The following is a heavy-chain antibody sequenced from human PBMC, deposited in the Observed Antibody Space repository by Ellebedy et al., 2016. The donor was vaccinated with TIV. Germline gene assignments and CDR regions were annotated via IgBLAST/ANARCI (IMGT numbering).Heavy chain of an antibody. CDR3: ARQRRDGYGVLAPYKYYFDY. J-gene: IGHJ4*02. CDR1: GGSISSSSYY. D-gene: IGHD5-24*01. V-gene: IGHV4-39*01. CDR2: IYYSGST. Sequence: MPSETLSLTCTVSGGSISSSSYYWGWIRQPPGKGLEWIGSIYYSGSTYYNPSLKSRVTISVDTSKNQFSLKLSSVTAADTAVYYCARQRRDGYGVLAPYKYYFDYWGQGTLVTVSS.